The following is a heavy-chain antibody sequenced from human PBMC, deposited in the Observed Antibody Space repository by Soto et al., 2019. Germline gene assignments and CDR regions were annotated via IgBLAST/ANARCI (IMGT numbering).Heavy chain of an antibody. CDR3: ARDHPHSYGVYYFDY. CDR1: GGSISSSNW. CDR2: IYHSGST. J-gene: IGHJ4*02. D-gene: IGHD5-18*01. Sequence: SETLSLTCAVSGGSISSSNWWSWVRQPPGKGLEWFGEIYHSGSTNYNPTLKSRVTISADTSKNQVSLKVRSVTAADTAVYYCARDHPHSYGVYYFDYWGQGTPVTVSS. V-gene: IGHV4-4*02.